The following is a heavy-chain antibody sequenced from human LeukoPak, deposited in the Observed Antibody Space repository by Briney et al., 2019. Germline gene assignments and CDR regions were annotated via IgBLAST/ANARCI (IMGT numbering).Heavy chain of an antibody. Sequence: QPGGSLRLSCAASGFSFSGYWLHWVRQAPGKGLVWVSRINSDGSITTYADSVKGRFTISRDNAKNTMYLQMNSLRAEDTAVYYCARDRVYCGSTSCNAYYFDYWGQGTLVTISS. CDR3: ARDRVYCGSTSCNAYYFDY. D-gene: IGHD2-2*01. CDR1: GFSFSGYW. V-gene: IGHV3-74*01. J-gene: IGHJ4*02. CDR2: INSDGSIT.